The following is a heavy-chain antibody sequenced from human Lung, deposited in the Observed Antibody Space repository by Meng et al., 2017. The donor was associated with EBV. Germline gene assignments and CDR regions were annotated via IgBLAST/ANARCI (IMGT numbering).Heavy chain of an antibody. CDR1: GGSISSNGYY. D-gene: IGHD3-10*01. CDR3: ARRRGGSGRDC. CDR2: IYHSGST. J-gene: IGHJ4*02. V-gene: IGHV4-39*01. Sequence: QAQESGPGLVKPSTTLSLTSTVSGGSISSNGYYWDWVRQPPGKGLEWIGAIYHSGSTSYNPSLQSRVTMFVDTSKNQFSLMLTSVTATDTAVYYCARRRGGSGRDCWGQGTLVTVSS.